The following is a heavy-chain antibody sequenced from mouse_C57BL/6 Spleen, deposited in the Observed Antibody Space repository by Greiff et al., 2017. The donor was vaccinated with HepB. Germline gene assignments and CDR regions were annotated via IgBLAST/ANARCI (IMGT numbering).Heavy chain of an antibody. V-gene: IGHV1-52*01. CDR2: IDPSDSET. D-gene: IGHD2-3*01. CDR3: ARKGAYDGYYVDY. J-gene: IGHJ2*01. CDR1: GYTFTSYW. Sequence: VQLQQPGAELVRPGSSVKLSCKASGYTFTSYWMHWVKQRPIQGLEWIGNIDPSDSETHYNQKFKDKATLTVDKSSSTAYMQLSSLTSEDSAVYYCARKGAYDGYYVDYWGQGTTLTVSS.